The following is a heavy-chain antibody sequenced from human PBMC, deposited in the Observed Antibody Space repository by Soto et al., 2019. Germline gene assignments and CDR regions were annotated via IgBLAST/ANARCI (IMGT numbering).Heavy chain of an antibody. D-gene: IGHD3-10*01. Sequence: ASVKVSCKASGYTFTSYYMHWVRQAPGQGLEWVGIINPSGGSTSYAQKFQGRVTMTRDTSTSTVYMELSSLRSEDTAVYYCARGITMVRGVIITGLHFDYWGQGTLVTVSS. CDR3: ARGITMVRGVIITGLHFDY. CDR1: GYTFTSYY. CDR2: INPSGGST. V-gene: IGHV1-46*03. J-gene: IGHJ4*02.